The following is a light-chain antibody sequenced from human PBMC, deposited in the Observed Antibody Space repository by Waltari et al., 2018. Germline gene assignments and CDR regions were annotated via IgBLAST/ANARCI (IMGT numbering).Light chain of an antibody. CDR2: WAS. CDR3: QQYYSTLT. Sequence: DIVMTQSPDSLAVSRGERATINCKSSQTVLYSSNNKNYLAWYQQKPGQSPKLLIYWASTRESGVPDRFRGSGSGTDFTLTISSLQAEDVAVYYCQQYYSTLTFGGGTKVEIK. V-gene: IGKV4-1*01. CDR1: QTVLYSSNNKNY. J-gene: IGKJ4*01.